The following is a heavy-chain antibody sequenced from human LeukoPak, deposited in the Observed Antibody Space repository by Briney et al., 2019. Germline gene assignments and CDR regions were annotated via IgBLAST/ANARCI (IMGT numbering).Heavy chain of an antibody. CDR2: VYHVGTT. D-gene: IGHD6-13*01. CDR1: GYSISSGYY. J-gene: IGHJ3*02. CDR3: ARGLGLLIGSIWYPDAFDI. V-gene: IGHV4-38-2*02. Sequence: PSETLSLTCTVSGYSISSGYYWGWIRQPPGKGLEWIVVYHVGTTDYNPSLRSRVTISVDGSKNQMSLTLRSVAAEDTAMYYCARGLGLLIGSIWYPDAFDIWGQGAMVTVSS.